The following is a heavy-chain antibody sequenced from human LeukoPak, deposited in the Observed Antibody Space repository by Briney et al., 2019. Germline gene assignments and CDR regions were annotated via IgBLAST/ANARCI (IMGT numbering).Heavy chain of an antibody. CDR1: GFTFSSYS. Sequence: GGSLRLSCAASGFTFSSYSMNWVRQAPGKGLEWVSYISRSSRTIYYADSVKGRFTISRDNAKNSLYLQMNSLRAEDTAVYYCARAGRSGNYGYYFDYWGQGTLVTVSS. CDR2: ISRSSRTI. J-gene: IGHJ4*02. V-gene: IGHV3-48*01. D-gene: IGHD1-26*01. CDR3: ARAGRSGNYGYYFDY.